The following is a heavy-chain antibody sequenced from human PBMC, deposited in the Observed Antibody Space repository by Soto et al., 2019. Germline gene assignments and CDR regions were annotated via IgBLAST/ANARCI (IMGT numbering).Heavy chain of an antibody. J-gene: IGHJ4*02. V-gene: IGHV1-69*09. Sequence: QVQLVQSGAEVKKPESSVKVSCKTSGGTFVRHVISWVRQAPGQGPEWMGKINPLSGIPNYAQKFQDRVTFSADTDSSTAYMELSSLMCDDTAVYYCASPACAATWCSPSHNLDHWGQGTLVTVSS. CDR2: INPLSGIP. D-gene: IGHD2-8*02. CDR3: ASPACAATWCSPSHNLDH. CDR1: GGTFVRHV.